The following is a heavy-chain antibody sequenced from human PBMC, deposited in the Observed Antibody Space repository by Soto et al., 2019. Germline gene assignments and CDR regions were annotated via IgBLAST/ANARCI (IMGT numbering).Heavy chain of an antibody. J-gene: IGHJ4*01. CDR1: GASIIQYY. CDR3: ARTVSGGFDY. Sequence: SETLSLTCAVSGASIIQYYWNWIRQSPGRGLEWTVSFSSTGSTVYNPSLRGRVTISLDTSKNQFSLTLNSVTAADTAVYYCARTVSGGFDYWGQG. CDR2: FSSTGST. V-gene: IGHV4-59*01.